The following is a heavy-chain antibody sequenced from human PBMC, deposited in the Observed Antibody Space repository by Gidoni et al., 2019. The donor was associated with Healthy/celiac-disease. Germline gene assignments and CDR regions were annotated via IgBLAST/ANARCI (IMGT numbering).Heavy chain of an antibody. CDR2: ISGSGGST. Sequence: EVQLLESGGGLVQHGGSLRLTSPAAGCTFSSYAMSCVRQDPGKGLEWVAAISGSGGSTKYADSVKGRFTISRDNSKNTLYLQMNSLRAEDTAVYCCAKLAITCGGVIGWINYWGQGTLVTVSS. CDR1: GCTFSSYA. V-gene: IGHV3-23*01. D-gene: IGHD3-16*02. J-gene: IGHJ4*02. CDR3: AKLAITCGGVIGWINY.